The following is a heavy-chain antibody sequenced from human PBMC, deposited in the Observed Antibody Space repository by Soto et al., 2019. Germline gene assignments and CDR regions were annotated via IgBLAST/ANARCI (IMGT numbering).Heavy chain of an antibody. V-gene: IGHV3-43*01. CDR2: IFWYGGTA. CDR3: AKSGGEYYFDY. D-gene: IGHD2-21*01. CDR1: GFTFDDYS. Sequence: EVQLVESGGVVVQPGGSLRLSCAASGFTFDDYSMHWVRQTPGKGLEWISLIFWYGGTAYYADSVKGRFTTSRDNSKNTLYLQMNSLRSDDTALYYCAKSGGEYYFDYWGQGTLVTVSS. J-gene: IGHJ4*02.